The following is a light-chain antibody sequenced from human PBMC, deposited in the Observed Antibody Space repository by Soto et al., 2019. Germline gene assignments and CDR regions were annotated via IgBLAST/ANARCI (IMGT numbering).Light chain of an antibody. Sequence: EIVMTQSPATLSVSPGERATLSCRASQSVYSNLAWYQQKPGQAPRLLIYGASTRATGVPAKFSASGSGTEFTLTISSLQSEDSAVYYCQQYDIWPSTFGQGTKVEIK. CDR3: QQYDIWPST. CDR1: QSVYSN. CDR2: GAS. J-gene: IGKJ1*01. V-gene: IGKV3-15*01.